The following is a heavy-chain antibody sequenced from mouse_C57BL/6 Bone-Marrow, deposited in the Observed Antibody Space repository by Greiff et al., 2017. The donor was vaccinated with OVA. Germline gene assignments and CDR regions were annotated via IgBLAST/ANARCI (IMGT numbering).Heavy chain of an antibody. CDR2: INPSSGYT. D-gene: IGHD2-5*01. CDR1: GYTFTSYW. Sequence: QVQLKESGAELAKPGASVKLSCKASGYTFTSYWMHWVKQRPGQGLEWIGYINPSSGYTKYNQKFKDKATLTADKSSSTAYMQLSSLTYEDSAVYYCAIPLYSNYVGYAMDYWGQGTSVTVSS. CDR3: AIPLYSNYVGYAMDY. J-gene: IGHJ4*01. V-gene: IGHV1-7*01.